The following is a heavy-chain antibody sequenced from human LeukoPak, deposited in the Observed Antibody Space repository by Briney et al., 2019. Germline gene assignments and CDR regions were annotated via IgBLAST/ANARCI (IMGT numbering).Heavy chain of an antibody. D-gene: IGHD3-22*01. CDR1: GFTFISYW. CDR3: ARGHHYYDSSVYYY. J-gene: IGHJ4*02. V-gene: IGHV3-74*01. CDR2: INSDGSTT. Sequence: GSLRLSCAASGFTFISYWMHWVRQAPGKGLVWVSRINSDGSTTSYAASVKGRFTISRDTAKNTLYLQMNSLRAEDTAVYYCARGHHYYDSSVYYYWGQGTLVTVSS.